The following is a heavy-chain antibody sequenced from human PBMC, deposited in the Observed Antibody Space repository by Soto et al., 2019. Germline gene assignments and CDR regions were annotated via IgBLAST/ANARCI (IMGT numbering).Heavy chain of an antibody. CDR2: INAGNGNT. D-gene: IGHD4-4*01. V-gene: IGHV1-3*01. J-gene: IGHJ6*02. Sequence: ASVKVSCKASGYTFTSYAMHWVRQAPGQRLEWMGWINAGNGNTKYSQKFQGRVTITRDTSASTAYMELSSLRSEDTAVYYCAGSYSNYALIDYYYYGMDVWGQGTTVTVS. CDR3: AGSYSNYALIDYYYYGMDV. CDR1: GYTFTSYA.